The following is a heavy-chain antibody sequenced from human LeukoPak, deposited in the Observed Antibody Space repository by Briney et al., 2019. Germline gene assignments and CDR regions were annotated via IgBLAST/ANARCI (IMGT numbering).Heavy chain of an antibody. V-gene: IGHV3-53*01. CDR3: ARRAGAYSDPYDY. CDR1: GFTVSSNS. J-gene: IGHJ4*02. Sequence: GGSLRLSCTVSGFTVSSNSMNWVRQASGKGLEWVSFIYSDNTHYSDSVKGRFTISRDNSKNTLYLQMNSLRAEDTAVYYCARRAGAYSDPYDYWGQGTLVTVSS. CDR2: IYSDNT. D-gene: IGHD4/OR15-4a*01.